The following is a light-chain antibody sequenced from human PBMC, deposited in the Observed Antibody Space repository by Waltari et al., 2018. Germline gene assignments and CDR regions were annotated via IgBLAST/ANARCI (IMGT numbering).Light chain of an antibody. CDR1: SS. J-gene: IGLJ2*01. Sequence: QSVLTQPPSASATPGQRVTISCSGSSSPGTDPKLLICSNNRRPSGVSDRFSGSKSGTSASLASRGLWSEDEADDDSAAWADSLSGPGVFGGGTQLTGL. CDR3: AAWADSLSGPGV. V-gene: IGLV1-47*03. CDR2: SNN.